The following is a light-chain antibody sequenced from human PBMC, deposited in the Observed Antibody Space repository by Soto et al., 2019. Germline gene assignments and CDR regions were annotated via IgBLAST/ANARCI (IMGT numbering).Light chain of an antibody. CDR1: QGVSTY. V-gene: IGKV1-39*01. Sequence: DIHMTQSPSSLSSSVGDRVTITCRASQGVSTYLNWYQQNPGKAPKLLIYAASSLQSGVPSRFSGSGSETDFTLTISSLQPEHLAPYSCQQSYRTPGTFGPGTKVEI. CDR2: AAS. CDR3: QQSYRTPGT. J-gene: IGKJ1*01.